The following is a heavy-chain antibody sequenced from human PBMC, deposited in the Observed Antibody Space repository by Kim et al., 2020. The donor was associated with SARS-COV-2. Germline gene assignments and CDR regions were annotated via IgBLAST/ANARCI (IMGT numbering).Heavy chain of an antibody. D-gene: IGHD2-2*01. CDR1: GYTFTNYY. CDR2: MNPNSGDT. CDR3: SGAHTRGGLRSLEY. J-gene: IGHJ4*02. Sequence: ASVKVSCEASGYTFTNYYINWVRQAAGKGLEWMGWMNPNSGDTASAQKFQGRVTMTRDTSISTAYMELSSLRSEYTAVYYWSGAHTRGGLRSLEYWGQGTLFTVSS. V-gene: IGHV1-8*01.